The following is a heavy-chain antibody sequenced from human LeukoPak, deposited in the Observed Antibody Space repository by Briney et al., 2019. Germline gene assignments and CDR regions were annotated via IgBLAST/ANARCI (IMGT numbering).Heavy chain of an antibody. CDR1: GYTFTSYD. D-gene: IGHD6-13*01. CDR3: AREASGIAAAGTPLGY. CDR2: MNPNSGNT. Sequence: ASVKVSCKASGYTFTSYDINWVRQATGQGLEWMGWMNPNSGNTGYAQKFQGRVTMTRNTSMSTAYMELSSLRSEDTAVYYCAREASGIAAAGTPLGYWGQGTLVTVSS. V-gene: IGHV1-8*01. J-gene: IGHJ4*02.